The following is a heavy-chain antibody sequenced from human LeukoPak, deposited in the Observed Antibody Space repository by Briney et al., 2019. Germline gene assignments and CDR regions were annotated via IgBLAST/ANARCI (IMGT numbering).Heavy chain of an antibody. Sequence: ASVKVSCKASGFTFTSSAMQWVRQARGQRLEWIGWIVVGSGNTNYAQKFQERVTITRDMSTSTAYMELSSLRSEDTAVYYCAAGLRYFDWLVYWGQGTLVTVSS. CDR2: IVVGSGNT. CDR1: GFTFTSSA. V-gene: IGHV1-58*02. CDR3: AAGLRYFDWLVY. J-gene: IGHJ4*02. D-gene: IGHD3-9*01.